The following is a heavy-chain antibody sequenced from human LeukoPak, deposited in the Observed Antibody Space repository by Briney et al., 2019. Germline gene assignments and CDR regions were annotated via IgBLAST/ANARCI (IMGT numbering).Heavy chain of an antibody. CDR1: GFTFTKYP. J-gene: IGHJ4*02. CDR2: ISGSGSST. Sequence: GGSLRLSCAASGFTFTKYPMTWVRQGPGKGLEWVSGISGSGSSTYYADSVKGRFTISRDNSKNTLYLQMNSLRAEDTAVYYCAKELTNYANQHLNDYWGQGTLVTVSS. V-gene: IGHV3-23*01. CDR3: AKELTNYANQHLNDY. D-gene: IGHD3-16*01.